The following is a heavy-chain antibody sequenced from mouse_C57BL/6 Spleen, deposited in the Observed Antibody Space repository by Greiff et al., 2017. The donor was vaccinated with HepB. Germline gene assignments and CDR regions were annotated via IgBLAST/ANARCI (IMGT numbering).Heavy chain of an antibody. CDR1: GYTFTSYW. CDR2: IDPSDSYT. CDR3: ARGDYYGNYGDY. V-gene: IGHV1-69*01. J-gene: IGHJ2*01. D-gene: IGHD2-1*01. Sequence: VQLQQPGAELVMPGASVKLSCKASGYTFTSYWMHWVKQRPGQGLEWIGEIDPSDSYTNYNQKFKGKSTLTVDKSSSTAYMQLSSLTSEDSAVYYCARGDYYGNYGDYWGQGTTLTVSS.